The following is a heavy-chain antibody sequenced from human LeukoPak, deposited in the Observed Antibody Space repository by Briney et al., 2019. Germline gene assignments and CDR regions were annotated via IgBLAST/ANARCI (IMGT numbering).Heavy chain of an antibody. V-gene: IGHV1-2*02. D-gene: IGHD3-3*01. CDR2: INPNSGGT. CDR1: GYTFTGYY. Sequence: GASVKVSCKASGYTFTGYYMHWVRQAPGQGLEWMGWINPNSGGTNYAQTFQGRVTMTRDTSISTAYMELSRLRSDDTAVYYCARDHSIFGVAPHAFDIWGQGTMVTVSS. CDR3: ARDHSIFGVAPHAFDI. J-gene: IGHJ3*02.